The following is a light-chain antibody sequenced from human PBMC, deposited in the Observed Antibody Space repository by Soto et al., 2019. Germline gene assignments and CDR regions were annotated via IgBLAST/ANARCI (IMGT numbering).Light chain of an antibody. CDR3: GTWDNSLSVMV. Sequence: QSVLTQPPSVSAAPGQKVTISCSGSSSNIGNNFVSWYQQLPGTAPKLLIYDNDKRPSGIPDRLSGSKSGTSATLAITGLQTGDEADYYCGTWDNSLSVMVFGGGTQLTVL. J-gene: IGLJ2*01. CDR2: DND. V-gene: IGLV1-51*01. CDR1: SSNIGNNF.